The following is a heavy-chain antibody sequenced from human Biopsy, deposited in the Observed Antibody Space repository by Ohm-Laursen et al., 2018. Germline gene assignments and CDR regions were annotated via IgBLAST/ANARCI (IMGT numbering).Heavy chain of an antibody. CDR1: DGSINSYY. CDR3: ARVPLPGIGAAYQGRFLYGMDV. V-gene: IGHV4-34*01. CDR2: ITQSGST. Sequence: SETLSLTCAVSDGSINSYYWNWIRQPPGKGLEWIGDITQSGSTNYSPSLKSRVTISVDTAKKQFSLSLRSVTAADTAVYYCARVPLPGIGAAYQGRFLYGMDVWGQGTTVSVSS. J-gene: IGHJ6*02. D-gene: IGHD6-13*01.